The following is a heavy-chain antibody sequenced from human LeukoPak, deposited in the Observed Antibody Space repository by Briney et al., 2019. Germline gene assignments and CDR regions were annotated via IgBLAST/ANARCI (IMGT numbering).Heavy chain of an antibody. D-gene: IGHD3-9*01. CDR3: ARLPTGYPNWFDP. Sequence: SETLSLTCAVSGGSIISSSNNWGWIRQPPGKGLEWIGTIYHSGTTYYNPSLKSRVTISVDTSKNQFFLKLSSVTAADTAVYHCARLPTGYPNWFDPWGQGSLVTVSS. CDR2: IYHSGTT. J-gene: IGHJ5*02. V-gene: IGHV4-39*01. CDR1: GGSIISSSNN.